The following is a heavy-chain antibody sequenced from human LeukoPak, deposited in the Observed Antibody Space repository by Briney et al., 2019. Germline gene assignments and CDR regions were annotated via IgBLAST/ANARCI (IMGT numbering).Heavy chain of an antibody. CDR1: GFTFWSYG. J-gene: IGHJ4*02. CDR3: AKFRRDIVVVPAAPIRY. CDR2: VSYDGRNE. V-gene: IGHV3-30*18. D-gene: IGHD2-2*01. Sequence: GGSLRLSCAASGFTFWSYGMHWVRQAPGKGLEWVAVVSYDGRNEYYADSVKGRLTISRDNSKNTLYLQMNSLRAEDTAVYYCAKFRRDIVVVPAAPIRYWGQGTLVTVSS.